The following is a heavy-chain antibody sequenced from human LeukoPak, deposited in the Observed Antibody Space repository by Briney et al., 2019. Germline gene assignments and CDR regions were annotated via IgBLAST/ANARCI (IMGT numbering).Heavy chain of an antibody. CDR3: TTDQYYYDSSGYYSYNWFDP. D-gene: IGHD3-22*01. Sequence: GGSLRLSCVASGFTFSNAWMSWVRQAPGKGLEWVGRIKSKTDGGTTDYAAPVKGRFTISRDDSKNTLYLQMNSLKTEDTAVYYCTTDQYYYDSSGYYSYNWFDPWGQGTLVTVSS. J-gene: IGHJ5*02. CDR2: IKSKTDGGTT. CDR1: GFTFSNAW. V-gene: IGHV3-15*01.